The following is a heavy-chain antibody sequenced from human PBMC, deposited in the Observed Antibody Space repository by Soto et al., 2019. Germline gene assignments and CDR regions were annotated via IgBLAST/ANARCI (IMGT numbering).Heavy chain of an antibody. V-gene: IGHV3-11*01. CDR3: ARDGGRGWDLDN. CDR2: ISGSGNTI. Sequence: QVQLVESGGGLVRPGGSLRLSCAASGFTFSVYYMSWIRQAPGKGLEWVSHISGSGNTIYYADSVQGRFSIARDNAERSLYLQMNSLRGEDTAVYYCARDGGRGWDLDNWGQGTLVTVSS. J-gene: IGHJ4*02. CDR1: GFTFSVYY. D-gene: IGHD6-19*01.